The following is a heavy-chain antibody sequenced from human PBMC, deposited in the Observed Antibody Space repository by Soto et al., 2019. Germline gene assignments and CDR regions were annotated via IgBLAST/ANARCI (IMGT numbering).Heavy chain of an antibody. CDR2: INSDGSVT. V-gene: IGHV3-74*01. CDR3: VREGRGSGWDYYYAMDV. CDR1: GFTVSSNY. Sequence: EVQLVESGGGLIQPGGSLRLSCAASGFTVSSNYVSWVRQAPGKGLEWVSRINSDGSVTRYADSVKGRSTISRDNAKNTLYLQMNSLRAEDTAVYYCVREGRGSGWDYYYAMDVWGQGTTVTVSS. J-gene: IGHJ6*02. D-gene: IGHD6-19*01.